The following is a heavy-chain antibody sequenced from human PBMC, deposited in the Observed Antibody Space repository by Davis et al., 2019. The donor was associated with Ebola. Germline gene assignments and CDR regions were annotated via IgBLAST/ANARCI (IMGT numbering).Heavy chain of an antibody. CDR1: AGSLKSFI. CDR2: IFHSEAP. Sequence: MPSQTLSLTYNVSAGSLKSFIWGWLRQAPGQRRQWKGDIFHSEAPTYTPSLKGRLTMSIDTSKSRFSLTLRSVTASDTAVYFCVRKWTPYGLDVWGQGTRVIVSS. V-gene: IGHV4-4*09. D-gene: IGHD2-8*01. CDR3: VRKWTPYGLDV. J-gene: IGHJ6*02.